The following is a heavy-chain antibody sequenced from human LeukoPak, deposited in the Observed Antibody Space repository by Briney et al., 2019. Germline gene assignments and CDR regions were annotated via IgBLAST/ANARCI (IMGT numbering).Heavy chain of an antibody. J-gene: IGHJ4*02. Sequence: PGRSLRLSCAASGFTFSSYAMHWVRQAPGKGLEWVAVISYDGSNKYYADSVKGRFTISRDNSKNTLYLQMNSLRAEDTAVYYCARGDLLADDWLLSSGSFDYWGQGTLVTVSS. V-gene: IGHV3-30*04. CDR3: ARGDLLADDWLLSSGSFDY. D-gene: IGHD3-9*01. CDR2: ISYDGSNK. CDR1: GFTFSSYA.